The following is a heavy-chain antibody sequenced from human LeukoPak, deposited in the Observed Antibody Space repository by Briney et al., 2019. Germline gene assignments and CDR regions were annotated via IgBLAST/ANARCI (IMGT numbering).Heavy chain of an antibody. Sequence: SETLSLTCAVSGYSISSGYHCGWIRQPPGKGLEWIASANSGGASYNPSLKSRATISLDTSNNQFSLELRSVTAADTAVYYCARDLGSGGISDYWGQGTLVTVSS. CDR2: ANSGGA. CDR3: ARDLGSGGISDY. CDR1: GYSISSGYH. D-gene: IGHD4-23*01. V-gene: IGHV4-38-2*02. J-gene: IGHJ4*02.